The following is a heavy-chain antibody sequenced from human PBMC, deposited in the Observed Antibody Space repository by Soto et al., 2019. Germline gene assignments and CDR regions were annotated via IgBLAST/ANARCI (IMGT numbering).Heavy chain of an antibody. J-gene: IGHJ4*02. V-gene: IGHV1-18*04. Sequence: QVQLVQSGPEVKKPGASVRVSCMTSGYAFTSYGVNWVRQAPGQGLEWMGWIAPHSGRTTYLPKFQGRVTITADAATNTAYMELGSHSSDDTGIYFCARAATGSYHSAYWGQGTVVTVSS. CDR1: GYAFTSYG. D-gene: IGHD3-10*01. CDR3: ARAATGSYHSAY. CDR2: IAPHSGRT.